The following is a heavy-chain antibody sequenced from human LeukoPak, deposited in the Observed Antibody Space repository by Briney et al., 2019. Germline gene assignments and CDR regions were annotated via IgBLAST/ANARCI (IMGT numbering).Heavy chain of an antibody. CDR2: IRSDGSNK. CDR3: ASSGYYYDSSGYPPGAFDI. D-gene: IGHD3-22*01. J-gene: IGHJ3*02. V-gene: IGHV3-30*02. CDR1: GFTFSSYG. Sequence: GGSLRLSCAASGFTFSSYGMHWVRQAPGKGLEWVAFIRSDGSNKSSADSVKGRFTISRDNSKNTLYLQMNSLRAEDKAVYYCASSGYYYDSSGYPPGAFDIWGQGTMVTVSS.